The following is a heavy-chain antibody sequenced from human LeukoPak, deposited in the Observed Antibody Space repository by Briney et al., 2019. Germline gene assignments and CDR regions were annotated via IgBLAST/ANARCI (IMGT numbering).Heavy chain of an antibody. CDR3: ATGEYAFDI. CDR2: INPSGGNT. J-gene: IGHJ3*02. CDR1: GHTFTRYY. V-gene: IGHV1-46*01. Sequence: ASVKVSCKASGHTFTRYYIHWVRQAPGQGLEWMGIINPSGGNTNCAQKFQGRVTMTRDTSTSTVYMELSSLRSEDTAVYYCATGEYAFDIWGQGTMVTVSS.